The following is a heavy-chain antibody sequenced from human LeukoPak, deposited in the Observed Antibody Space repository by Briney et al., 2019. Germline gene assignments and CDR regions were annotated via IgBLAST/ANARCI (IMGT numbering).Heavy chain of an antibody. CDR1: GFTFSDYY. Sequence: PGGSLRLSCAASGFTFSDYYMSWIRQAPGKGREWVSYISSSGSTIYYADSVKGRFTISRDNAKNSLYLQMNSLRAEDTAVYYCARVIRVPAAKYYYYMDVWGKGTTVTVSS. D-gene: IGHD2-2*01. CDR2: ISSSGSTI. CDR3: ARVIRVPAAKYYYYMDV. V-gene: IGHV3-11*04. J-gene: IGHJ6*03.